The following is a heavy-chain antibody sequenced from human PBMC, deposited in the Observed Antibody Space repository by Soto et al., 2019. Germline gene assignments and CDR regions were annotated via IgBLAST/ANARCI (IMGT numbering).Heavy chain of an antibody. V-gene: IGHV4-4*02. CDR3: ARGGQYLDNGPYFHWFDP. CDR1: GGSISTINW. Sequence: PSETLSLTCAVSGGSISTINWWSWVRQAPGKGLEWIGEIHHSGSANYNPSLKSRVSMSVDTSGNQFSLTLTSVTAADTAVYYCARGGQYLDNGPYFHWFDPWGQGTLVTVSS. D-gene: IGHD2-8*01. CDR2: IHHSGSA. J-gene: IGHJ5*02.